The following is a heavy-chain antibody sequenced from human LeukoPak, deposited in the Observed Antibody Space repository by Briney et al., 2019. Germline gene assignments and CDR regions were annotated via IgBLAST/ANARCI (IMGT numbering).Heavy chain of an antibody. CDR2: ISGSGGST. Sequence: GGSLRLSCAASGFTFSSYAMSWVRQAPGKGLEWVSAISGSGGSTYYADSVKGRFTISRDNSKNTLYLQMNSLRAEDTAVYYCAKSRAGYCSSTSCSPNWFDPWGQGTLVTVSS. J-gene: IGHJ5*02. CDR1: GFTFSSYA. V-gene: IGHV3-23*01. CDR3: AKSRAGYCSSTSCSPNWFDP. D-gene: IGHD2-2*01.